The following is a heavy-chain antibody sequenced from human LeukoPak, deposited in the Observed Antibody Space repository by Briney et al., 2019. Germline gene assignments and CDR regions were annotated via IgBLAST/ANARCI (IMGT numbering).Heavy chain of an antibody. CDR3: ARGKTNYDILTGYYSDAFDI. CDR2: IYYSGST. J-gene: IGHJ3*02. D-gene: IGHD3-9*01. V-gene: IGHV4-39*01. Sequence: PSETLSLTCTVSGGSISSSSYYWGWIRQPPGKGLEWIGSIYYSGSTYYNPSLKSRVTISVDTSKNQFSLKLSSVTAADTAVYYCARGKTNYDILTGYYSDAFDIWGQGTMVTVSS. CDR1: GGSISSSSYY.